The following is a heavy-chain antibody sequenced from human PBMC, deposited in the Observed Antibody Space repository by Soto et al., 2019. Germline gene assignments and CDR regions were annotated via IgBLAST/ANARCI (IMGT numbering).Heavy chain of an antibody. V-gene: IGHV3-13*01. CDR1: GFTFSGFD. CDR3: ARGQEVGAHFFDS. D-gene: IGHD2-15*01. Sequence: GGSLRLSCEASGFTFSGFDMHWVRQPTGKGLEWVSTIGTAGDTYYAVSVKGRFTISRDNAKNSLSLQMNSLRAGDTAVYFCARGQEVGAHFFDSWGQGTEVTVSS. CDR2: IGTAGDT. J-gene: IGHJ4*02.